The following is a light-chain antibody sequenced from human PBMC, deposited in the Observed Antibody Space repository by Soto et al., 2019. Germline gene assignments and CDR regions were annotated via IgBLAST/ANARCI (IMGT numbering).Light chain of an antibody. CDR1: SSDVGSNT. Sequence: QSVLTQPPSASATPGQRVTISCSGRSSDVGSNTVNWYQQFPGVAPKLLIYSNDQRPSGVPDRFSASKSGTSASLAISGLQSEDEADYYCATWDDSLFGHVFGTGTKLTVL. CDR2: SND. CDR3: ATWDDSLFGHV. J-gene: IGLJ1*01. V-gene: IGLV1-44*01.